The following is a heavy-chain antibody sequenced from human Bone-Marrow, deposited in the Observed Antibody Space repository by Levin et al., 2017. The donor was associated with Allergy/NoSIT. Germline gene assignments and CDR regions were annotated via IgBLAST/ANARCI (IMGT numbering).Heavy chain of an antibody. CDR2: IGTYNGNA. V-gene: IGHV1-18*01. CDR1: GYSFTSYS. Sequence: GASVKVSCKTSGYSFTSYSINWVRLTPGQGLEWMGWIGTYNGNANYAEKVQGRVTLTRDISTSTAYMVLKSLTSDDTAMYFCARGQSSQYNWFDSWGQGTLVTVSS. CDR3: ARGQSSQYNWFDS. J-gene: IGHJ5*01. D-gene: IGHD4-11*01.